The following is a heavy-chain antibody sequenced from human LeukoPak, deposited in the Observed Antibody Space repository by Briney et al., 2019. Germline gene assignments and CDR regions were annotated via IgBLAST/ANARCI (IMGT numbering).Heavy chain of an antibody. V-gene: IGHV4-59*08. Sequence: SSETLSLTCTVSGGSISSYYWSWIRQPPGKGLEWIGYIYYSGSTNYNPSLKSRVTISVDTSKNQFSLKLSSVTAADTAVYYCARQRHDCGDYGVLSSWFDPWGQGTLVTVSS. CDR2: IYYSGST. J-gene: IGHJ5*02. CDR1: GGSISSYY. CDR3: ARQRHDCGDYGVLSSWFDP. D-gene: IGHD4-17*01.